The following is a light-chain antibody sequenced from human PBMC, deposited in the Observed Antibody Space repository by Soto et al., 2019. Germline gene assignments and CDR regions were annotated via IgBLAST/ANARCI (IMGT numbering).Light chain of an antibody. Sequence: QSVLTQPASVSGSPGQSITISCTGTSSDVGSYEFVSWYQQHPDKAPKLMIYEVSDRPSGVSNRFSGSKSGDTASLTISGLQAEDEAVYFCSSYTGSSTVVFGGGTKVTVL. V-gene: IGLV2-14*01. CDR3: SSYTGSSTVV. CDR2: EVS. J-gene: IGLJ2*01. CDR1: SSDVGSYEF.